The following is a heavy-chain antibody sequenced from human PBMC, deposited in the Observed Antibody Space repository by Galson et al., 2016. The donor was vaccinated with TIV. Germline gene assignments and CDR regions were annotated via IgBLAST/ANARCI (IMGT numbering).Heavy chain of an antibody. CDR1: GGSFSSGDDY. CDR3: ARHLNLDTSNFDY. V-gene: IGHV4-30-4*08. CDR2: IHYSGST. D-gene: IGHD5-18*01. Sequence: TLSLTCTVSGGSFSSGDDYWSWIRQPPGKGLEWIGYIHYSGSTKYSPSLKSRVTISVDTSKNQFSLGLRSVTAADTAVYYCARHLNLDTSNFDYWGQGTLVTVSS. J-gene: IGHJ4*02.